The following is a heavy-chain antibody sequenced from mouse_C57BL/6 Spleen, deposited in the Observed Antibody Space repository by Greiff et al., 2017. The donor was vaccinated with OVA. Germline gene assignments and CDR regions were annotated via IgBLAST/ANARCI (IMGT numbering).Heavy chain of an antibody. CDR1: GYAFRSYW. J-gene: IGHJ2*01. Sequence: QVQLQPSGAELVKPGASVKISCKASGYAFRSYWMNWVKQRPGKGLEWIGQIYPGDGDTNYNGKFKGKATLTADKSSSTAYMQLSSLTSEDSVVKFCARAGYYYGRDYWGEGTTLTVAS. CDR3: ARAGYYYGRDY. D-gene: IGHD1-1*01. CDR2: IYPGDGDT. V-gene: IGHV1-80*01.